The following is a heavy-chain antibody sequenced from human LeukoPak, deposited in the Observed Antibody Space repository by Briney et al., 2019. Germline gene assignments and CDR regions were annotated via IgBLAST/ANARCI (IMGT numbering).Heavy chain of an antibody. CDR2: MNPNSGNT. Sequence: ASVKVSCKASGYTFTSYDINWVRQATGQGLEWMGWMNPNSGNTGYAQKFQGRVTITRNTSISTAYMELSSLRSEDTAVYYCARGGDYYGSGRLYYYYYYGMDVWGQGTTVTVSS. CDR3: ARGGDYYGSGRLYYYYYYGMDV. CDR1: GYTFTSYD. V-gene: IGHV1-8*03. D-gene: IGHD3-10*01. J-gene: IGHJ6*02.